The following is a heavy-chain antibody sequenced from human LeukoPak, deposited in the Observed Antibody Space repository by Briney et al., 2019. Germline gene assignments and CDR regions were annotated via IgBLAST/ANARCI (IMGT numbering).Heavy chain of an antibody. CDR2: INHSGST. V-gene: IGHV4-34*01. D-gene: IGHD3-3*01. J-gene: IGHJ5*02. CDR3: ARGDYDFWSGSLSFDP. Sequence: SETLSLTCAVYGGSFSGYYWSWIRQPSGKGLEWIGEINHSGSTNYNPSLKSRVTISVDTSKNQFSVKLSSVTAADTAVYYCARGDYDFWSGSLSFDPWGQGTLVTVSS. CDR1: GGSFSGYY.